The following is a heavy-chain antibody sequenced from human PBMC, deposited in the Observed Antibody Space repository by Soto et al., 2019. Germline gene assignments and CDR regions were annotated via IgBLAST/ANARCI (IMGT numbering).Heavy chain of an antibody. J-gene: IGHJ3*02. CDR3: ARLYCSASSCYSVGAFEI. CDR1: GFSFSSYS. Sequence: PGGSLRLSCAASGFSFSSYSMNWVRQAPGKGLEWVALIWFDGSDKYYTESVKGRFTISRDNSKSTLYLQMNSLRAEDTAVYYCARLYCSASSCYSVGAFEIRGQGTMVTVSS. D-gene: IGHD2-15*01. V-gene: IGHV3-33*08. CDR2: IWFDGSDK.